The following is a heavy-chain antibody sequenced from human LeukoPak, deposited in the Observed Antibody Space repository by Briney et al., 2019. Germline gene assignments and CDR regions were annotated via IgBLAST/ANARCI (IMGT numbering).Heavy chain of an antibody. CDR2: SNHSGST. J-gene: IGHJ4*02. V-gene: IGHV4-34*01. CDR3: ARGRYLTTSGGAAAGFLDY. Sequence: SETLSLTCAVSGGSFSGYYWNWIRQSPGKGLEWIGVSNHSGSTHYNPSLKSRVTISVDTSQKQFSLRLTSVTAADTAVYYCARGRYLTTSGGAAAGFLDYWGQGSLVTVSS. D-gene: IGHD6-13*01. CDR1: GGSFSGYY.